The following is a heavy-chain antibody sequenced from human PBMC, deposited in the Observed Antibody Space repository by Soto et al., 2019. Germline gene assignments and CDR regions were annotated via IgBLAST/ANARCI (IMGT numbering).Heavy chain of an antibody. J-gene: IGHJ5*02. CDR2: IYPGDSDT. V-gene: IGHV5-51*01. CDR1: GDSVTSYW. D-gene: IGHD3-9*01. Sequence: GVSLTISGEFAGDSVTSYWRGWVRQVPGKGLEWMGIIYPGDSDTRYSPSFQGQVTISADKSISTAYLQRSSLKASDTAMYYCARSRYLTGTGRFDPWGQGTLVPV. CDR3: ARSRYLTGTGRFDP.